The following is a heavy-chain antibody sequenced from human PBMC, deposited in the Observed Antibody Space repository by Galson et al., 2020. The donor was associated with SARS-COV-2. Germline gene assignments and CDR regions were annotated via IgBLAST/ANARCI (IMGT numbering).Heavy chain of an antibody. D-gene: IGHD3-10*01. J-gene: IGHJ4*02. Sequence: GGSLRLSCAASGFTFSKHGIHWVRQAPGKEMEWVAYISDDGRKKYFADSVKGRFTISRDNSKNTLYLQMNSLRAEDAAVYYCGRDRAWAVDYCGQGTLVSVSS. V-gene: IGHV3-30*03. CDR2: ISDDGRKK. CDR1: GFTFSKHG. CDR3: GRDRAWAVDY.